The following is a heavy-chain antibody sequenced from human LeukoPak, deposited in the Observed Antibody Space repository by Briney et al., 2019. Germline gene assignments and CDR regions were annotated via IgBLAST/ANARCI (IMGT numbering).Heavy chain of an antibody. Sequence: GGSLRLSCAASGFTFSSHLMHWVRQAQGPGLVWVSSVKSDGTATNYADSVKGRFTISRDNAKNTLYLQMNSLRVEDTAVYYCVRKFATGDWGQGTLVTVSS. CDR1: GFTFSSHL. D-gene: IGHD1-14*01. V-gene: IGHV3-74*01. J-gene: IGHJ4*02. CDR2: VKSDGTAT. CDR3: VRKFATGD.